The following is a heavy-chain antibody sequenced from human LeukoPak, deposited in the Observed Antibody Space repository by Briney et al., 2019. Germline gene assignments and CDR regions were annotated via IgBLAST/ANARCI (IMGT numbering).Heavy chain of an antibody. V-gene: IGHV3-48*03. D-gene: IGHD5-18*01. J-gene: IGHJ5*02. Sequence: GGSLRLPCAASGFTFSSYEMNWVRQAPGKGLEWVSYISSSGNTIYYADSVKGRFTISRDNAKNSLYLQMNSLRAEDTAVYYCARDQNSRGYSYGPWGQGTLVTVSS. CDR3: ARDQNSRGYSYGP. CDR2: ISSSGNTI. CDR1: GFTFSSYE.